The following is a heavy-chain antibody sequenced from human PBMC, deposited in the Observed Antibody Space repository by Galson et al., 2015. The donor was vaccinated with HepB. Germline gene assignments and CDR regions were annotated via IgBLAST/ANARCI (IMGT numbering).Heavy chain of an antibody. D-gene: IGHD6-13*01. CDR3: AKDPQYSSSWYPLDY. CDR1: GFTFSSYA. V-gene: IGHV3-23*01. J-gene: IGHJ4*02. Sequence: SLRLSCAASGFTFSSYAMSWVRQAPGKGLEWVSAISGSGGSTYYADSVKGRFTISRDNSKNTLYLQMNSLRAEDTAVYYCAKDPQYSSSWYPLDYWGQGTLVTVSS. CDR2: ISGSGGST.